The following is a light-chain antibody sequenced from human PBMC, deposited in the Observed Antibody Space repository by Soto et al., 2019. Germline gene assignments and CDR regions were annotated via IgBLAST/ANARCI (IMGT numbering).Light chain of an antibody. CDR2: DVS. J-gene: IGLJ3*02. CDR3: WSYAGTYTQWV. V-gene: IGLV2-11*01. Sequence: QSALTQPRSVSGSPGQSVTISCTGTSSDVGGYNYVSWYQQHPGKAPKLVIYDVSKRPSGVPDRFSGSKSGNTASLTVSGLQAEDEPDYSCWSYAGTYTQWVFGGGTKLTVL. CDR1: SSDVGGYNY.